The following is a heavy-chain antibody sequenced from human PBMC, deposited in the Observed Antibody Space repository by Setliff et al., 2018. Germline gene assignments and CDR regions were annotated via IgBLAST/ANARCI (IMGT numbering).Heavy chain of an antibody. CDR1: GGSLSFFH. CDR2: IYYSGST. D-gene: IGHD3-16*01. Sequence: SETLSLTCGVYGGSLSFFHWHWIRQSPGKGLEWIGQIYYSGSTNYNPSLKSRVTISVDTSKNQFSLKLSSVTAADTAVYYCARPPRGGRWYFDLWGRGTLVTVSS. V-gene: IGHV4-59*08. J-gene: IGHJ2*01. CDR3: ARPPRGGRWYFDL.